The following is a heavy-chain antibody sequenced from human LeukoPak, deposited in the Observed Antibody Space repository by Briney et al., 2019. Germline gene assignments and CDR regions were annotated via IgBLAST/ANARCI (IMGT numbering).Heavy chain of an antibody. CDR1: GGSISSGGYY. CDR2: IYSSGST. D-gene: IGHD6-13*01. V-gene: IGHV4-61*02. CDR3: ARDWGIAAAATV. Sequence: SETLSLTCTVSGGSISSGGYYWSWIRQPAGKGLEWIGRIYSSGSTNYNPSLKSRVTMSVDTSKNQFSLKLSSVTAADTAVYYCARDWGIAAAATVWGQGTMVTVSS. J-gene: IGHJ3*01.